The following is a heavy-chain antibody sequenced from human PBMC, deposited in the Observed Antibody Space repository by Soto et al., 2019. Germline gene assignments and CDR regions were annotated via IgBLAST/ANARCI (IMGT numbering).Heavy chain of an antibody. J-gene: IGHJ3*02. Sequence: SVKVSFKASGGTFSSYAISWVRQAPGQGLEWMGGIIPIFGTANYAQKFQGRVTITADESTSTAYMELSSLRSEDTAVYYCARGSIVVVVAATLSHGAFDIWGQGTMVTVSS. CDR3: ARGSIVVVVAATLSHGAFDI. CDR1: GGTFSSYA. V-gene: IGHV1-69*13. D-gene: IGHD2-15*01. CDR2: IIPIFGTA.